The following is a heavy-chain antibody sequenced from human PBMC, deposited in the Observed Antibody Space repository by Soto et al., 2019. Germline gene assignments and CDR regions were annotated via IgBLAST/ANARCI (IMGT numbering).Heavy chain of an antibody. CDR2: IYWDDDK. J-gene: IGHJ6*03. CDR1: GFSLSTRGVG. Sequence: QITLEESGPTLVKPTQTLTLTCTLSGFSLSTRGVGVGWIRQPPGKALEWLAFIYWDDDKRYSPSLKRRLTITKDTSKNQVVFTMTNMDPVDTGTYYCANSRAHPPYYMDVWGRGTTVTVSS. V-gene: IGHV2-5*02. CDR3: ANSRAHPPYYMDV.